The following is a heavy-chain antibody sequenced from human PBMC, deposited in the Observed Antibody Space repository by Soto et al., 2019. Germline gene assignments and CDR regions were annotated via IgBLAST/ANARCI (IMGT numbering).Heavy chain of an antibody. J-gene: IGHJ6*02. CDR3: TTSYGGNLDYYYYGMDV. D-gene: IGHD4-17*01. V-gene: IGHV3-15*07. Sequence: GGSLRLSCAASGFTFSNAWMNWVRQAPGKGLEWVGRIKSKTDGGTTDYAAPVKGRFTISRDDSKNTLYLQMNSLKTEDTAVYYCTTSYGGNLDYYYYGMDVWGQGTTVTVSS. CDR1: GFTFSNAW. CDR2: IKSKTDGGTT.